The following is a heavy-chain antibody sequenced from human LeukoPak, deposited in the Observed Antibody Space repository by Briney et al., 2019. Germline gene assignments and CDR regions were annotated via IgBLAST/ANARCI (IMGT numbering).Heavy chain of an antibody. CDR3: ARDPTKSHLTAMVPFDY. CDR1: GFTFTKHW. J-gene: IGHJ4*02. V-gene: IGHV3-23*01. CDR2: ISGSGGST. D-gene: IGHD5-18*01. Sequence: GGSLRLSCAATGFTFTKHWMSWVRQTIGKGLEWVSAISGSGGSTYYADSVKGRFTISRDNSKNTLYLQMNSLRAEDTAVYYCARDPTKSHLTAMVPFDYWGQGTLVTVSS.